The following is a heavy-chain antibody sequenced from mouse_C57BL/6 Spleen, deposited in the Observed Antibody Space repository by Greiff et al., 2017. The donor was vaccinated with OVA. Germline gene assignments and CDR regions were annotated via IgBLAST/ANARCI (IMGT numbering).Heavy chain of an antibody. CDR3: ESASYSGTWYFDV. CDR1: GYTFTSYD. V-gene: IGHV1-85*01. J-gene: IGHJ1*03. D-gene: IGHD1-1*01. Sequence: VQLQQSGPELVKPGASVKLSCKASGYTFTSYDINWVKQRPGQGLEWIGWIYPRDGSTKYNEKFKGKATLTVDTSSSTAYMELHSLTSEDSAVYFGESASYSGTWYFDVWGTGTTVTVSA. CDR2: IYPRDGST.